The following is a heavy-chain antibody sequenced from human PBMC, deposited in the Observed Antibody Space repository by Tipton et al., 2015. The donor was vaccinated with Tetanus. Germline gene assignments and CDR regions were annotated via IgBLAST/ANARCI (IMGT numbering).Heavy chain of an antibody. CDR2: ISFDGAEH. V-gene: IGHV3-30*01. J-gene: IGHJ3*02. CDR1: GFTFGHHA. Sequence: SLRLSCDGSGFTFGHHALHWVRQAPGTGLEWVAGISFDGAEHYYADSVKGRLTLSRDNSKNTMNFQLKSLTPEDTAVYYCARGKGRSWSIRDAYDMWGRGTLVIVSS. D-gene: IGHD3-3*02. CDR3: ARGKGRSWSIRDAYDM.